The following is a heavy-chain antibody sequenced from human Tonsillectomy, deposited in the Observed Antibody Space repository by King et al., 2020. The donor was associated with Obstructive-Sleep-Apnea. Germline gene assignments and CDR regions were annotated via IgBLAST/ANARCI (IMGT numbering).Heavy chain of an antibody. V-gene: IGHV3-7*03. CDR3: ATRKWELLRLGAFDF. J-gene: IGHJ3*01. CDR2: IKKDGGEE. D-gene: IGHD1-26*01. CDR1: GFTFSRYW. Sequence: VQLVESGGGLVQPGESLRLSCAASGFTFSRYWMSWVRQAPGKGLEWVANIKKDGGEEHYVDSVKGRFTISRDNAKNSLYLQMNSLRAGDTAVYYCATRKWELLRLGAFDFWGQGTMVTVSS.